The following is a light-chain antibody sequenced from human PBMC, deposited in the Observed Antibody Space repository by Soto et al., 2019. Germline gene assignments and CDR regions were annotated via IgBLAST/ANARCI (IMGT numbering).Light chain of an antibody. CDR3: QQYDNLPIT. V-gene: IGKV3-20*01. Sequence: EIVVTQSPATLSVSPGERVTLSCRASQSVSSSLAWYQQRPGQAPRLLIYGASSRATGIPDRFSGTGSETDFTLTISRLEPEDFAVYYCQQYDNLPITFGQGTRLEIK. CDR2: GAS. J-gene: IGKJ5*01. CDR1: QSVSSS.